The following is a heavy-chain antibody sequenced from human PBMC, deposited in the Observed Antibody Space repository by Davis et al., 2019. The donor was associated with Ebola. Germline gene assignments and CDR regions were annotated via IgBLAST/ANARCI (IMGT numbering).Heavy chain of an antibody. V-gene: IGHV1-69*04. J-gene: IGHJ4*02. CDR1: GYTFTSYG. CDR3: ARAPGHCSGGSCYWGY. Sequence: AASVKVSCKASGYTFTSYGISWVRQAPGQGLEWMGRIIPILGIANYAQKFQGRVTITADESTSTAYMELSSLRSEDTAVYYCARAPGHCSGGSCYWGYWGQGTLVTVSS. CDR2: IIPILGIA. D-gene: IGHD2-15*01.